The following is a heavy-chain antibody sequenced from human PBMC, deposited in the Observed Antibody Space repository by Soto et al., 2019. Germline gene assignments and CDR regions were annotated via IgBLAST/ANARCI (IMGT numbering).Heavy chain of an antibody. D-gene: IGHD6-6*01. J-gene: IGHJ4*02. CDR2: IYLGDSDT. CDR1: GYSFTNYW. CDR3: ASGYSSSDFDY. V-gene: IGHV5-51*01. Sequence: GESLKISCKGSGYSFTNYWIGWVRQMPGKGLEWMGTIYLGDSDTRYSPSFQGRVTISADKSISAAYLQWGSLKASDTAMYYCASGYSSSDFDYWGQGTLVTVS.